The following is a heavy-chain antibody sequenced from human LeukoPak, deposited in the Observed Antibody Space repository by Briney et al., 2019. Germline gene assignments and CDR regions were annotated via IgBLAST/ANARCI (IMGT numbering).Heavy chain of an antibody. CDR1: GFTFSDYY. J-gene: IGHJ6*03. Sequence: GGSLRLSCAASGFTFSDYYMSWIRQAPGKGLEWVSYISSGGSTIYYADSVKGRFTVSRDNAKNSLSLQMNSLRAEDTAVYYCARVQSGYKGLYMDVWGKGTTVTVSS. D-gene: IGHD5-24*01. CDR3: ARVQSGYKGLYMDV. V-gene: IGHV3-11*04. CDR2: ISSGGSTI.